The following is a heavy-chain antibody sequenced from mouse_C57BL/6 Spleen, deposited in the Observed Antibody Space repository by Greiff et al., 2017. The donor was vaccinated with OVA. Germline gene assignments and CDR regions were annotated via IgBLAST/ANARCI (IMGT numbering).Heavy chain of an antibody. CDR3: AMTYYYGSSSYWYFDV. CDR2: LHPSDSDT. D-gene: IGHD1-1*01. Sequence: VQLQQPGAELVKPGASVKVSCKASGYTFTSSWLHWVKPRPGQGLAWIGRLHPSDSDTNYNQKFKGKATLTVDKSSSTAYMQLSSLTSEDSAVYYCAMTYYYGSSSYWYFDVWGTGTTVTVSS. V-gene: IGHV1-74*01. J-gene: IGHJ1*03. CDR1: GYTFTSSW.